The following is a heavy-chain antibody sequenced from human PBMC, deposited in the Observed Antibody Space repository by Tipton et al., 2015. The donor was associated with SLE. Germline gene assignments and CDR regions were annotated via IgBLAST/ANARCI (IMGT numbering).Heavy chain of an antibody. CDR1: GFTFSNYA. J-gene: IGHJ4*02. CDR3: SSIAARPWGDFDY. CDR2: IYSGGST. V-gene: IGHV3-23*03. D-gene: IGHD6-6*01. Sequence: GSLRLSCAASGFTFSNYAMSWVRQAPGKGLEWVSVIYSGGSTYYADSVKGRFTISRDNSKNTLYLQMNSLRAEDTAVYYCSSIAARPWGDFDYWGQGTLVTVSS.